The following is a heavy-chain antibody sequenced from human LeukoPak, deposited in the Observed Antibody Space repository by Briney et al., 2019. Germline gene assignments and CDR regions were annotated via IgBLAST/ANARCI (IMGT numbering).Heavy chain of an antibody. V-gene: IGHV1-46*01. D-gene: IGHD1-26*01. CDR1: GYTFTSYY. J-gene: IGHJ4*02. CDR3: ARDLTSRVGATNY. Sequence: GASVKVSCKASGYTFTSYYMHWVRQAPGQGLEWMGIINPSGGSTSYAQKFQGRVTVTRDTSTSTVYMELSSLRPEDTAVYYCARDLTSRVGATNYWGQGTLVTVSS. CDR2: INPSGGST.